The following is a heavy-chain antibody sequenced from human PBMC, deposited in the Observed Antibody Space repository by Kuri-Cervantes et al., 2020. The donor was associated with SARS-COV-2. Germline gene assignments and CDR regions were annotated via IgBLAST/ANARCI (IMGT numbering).Heavy chain of an antibody. Sequence: GESLKISCAASGFTVSSNYMSWVRQAPGKGLEWVSVIYSGGSTYYADSVKGRFTISRDNSKNTLYLQMNNLRAEDTAVYYCARERGLRGWFDPWGQGTLVTVSS. CDR3: ARERGLRGWFDP. J-gene: IGHJ5*02. V-gene: IGHV3-53*01. CDR1: GFTVSSNY. CDR2: IYSGGST.